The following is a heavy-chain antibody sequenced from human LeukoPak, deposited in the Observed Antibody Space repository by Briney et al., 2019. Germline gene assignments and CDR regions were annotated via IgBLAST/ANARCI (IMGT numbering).Heavy chain of an antibody. CDR3: ARLYWPPDAFDI. V-gene: IGHV4-34*01. Sequence: SETLSLTCAVYGGSFSGYYWSWIRQPPGKGLEWIGEINHSGSTNYNPSLKSRVTISVDTSKNQFSLKLSSVTAADTAVYYCARLYWPPDAFDIWGQGTMVTVSS. J-gene: IGHJ3*02. D-gene: IGHD2-8*02. CDR2: INHSGST. CDR1: GGSFSGYY.